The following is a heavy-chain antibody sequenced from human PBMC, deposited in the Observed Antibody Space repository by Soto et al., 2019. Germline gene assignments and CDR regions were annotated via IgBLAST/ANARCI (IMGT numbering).Heavy chain of an antibody. CDR3: AREYSSSWCLYFQH. CDR1: GYTFTSYD. V-gene: IGHV1-8*01. CDR2: MNPNSGNT. D-gene: IGHD6-13*01. J-gene: IGHJ1*01. Sequence: QVQLVQSGAEVKKPGASVKVSCKASGYTFTSYDINWVRQATGQGLEWMGWMNPNSGNTGYAQKFQGRVTMTRNTSISTAYLELSSLRSEDTAVYYCAREYSSSWCLYFQHWGQGTLVTVSS.